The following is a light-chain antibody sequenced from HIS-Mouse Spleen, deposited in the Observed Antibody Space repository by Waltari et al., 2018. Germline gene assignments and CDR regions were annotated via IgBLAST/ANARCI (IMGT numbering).Light chain of an antibody. CDR2: EGS. Sequence: QSALTQPASVSGSPGQSITISCTGTSGDVWSYNLVSWYQQHPGKAPKLMIYEGSKRPSGVSNRFAGSKSGNTASLTISGLQAEDEADYYCCSYAGSSTLVFGGGTKLTVL. V-gene: IGLV2-23*01. CDR3: CSYAGSSTLV. CDR1: SGDVWSYNL. J-gene: IGLJ3*02.